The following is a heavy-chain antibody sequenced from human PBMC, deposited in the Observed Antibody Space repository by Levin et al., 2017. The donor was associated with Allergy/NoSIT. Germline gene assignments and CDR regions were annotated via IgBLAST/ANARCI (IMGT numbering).Heavy chain of an antibody. CDR3: LRHKVLKLHRYFDY. CDR1: GGPVSSGSYY. CDR2: VYSTGTT. J-gene: IGHJ4*02. Sequence: SETLSLTCTVSGGPVSSGSYYWSWIRQPPGKGLEWIGYVYSTGTTNYNPSLKRRVTLSLDTSKNQFSLELSAVTAADTAGYYCLRHKVLKLHRYFDYWGQGTLVTVSS. V-gene: IGHV4-61*01. D-gene: IGHD3-16*01.